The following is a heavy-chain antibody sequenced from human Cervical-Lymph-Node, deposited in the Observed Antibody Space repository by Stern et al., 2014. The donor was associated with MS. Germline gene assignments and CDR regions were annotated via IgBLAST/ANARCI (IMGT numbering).Heavy chain of an antibody. CDR3: AKSWGGEVLGAFDH. J-gene: IGHJ4*02. CDR1: GFSFDDYA. CDR2: VNWNSRTF. D-gene: IGHD3-16*01. V-gene: IGHV3-9*01. Sequence: EVQLVESGGGLGRPGRSLRLSCAASGFSFDDYAMHWVRQAPGKGLEGVSSVNWNSRTFAYADSVKGRFPISRDNAENSLYLQMNSLRLEDTALYYCAKSWGGEVLGAFDHWGQGILVIVSS.